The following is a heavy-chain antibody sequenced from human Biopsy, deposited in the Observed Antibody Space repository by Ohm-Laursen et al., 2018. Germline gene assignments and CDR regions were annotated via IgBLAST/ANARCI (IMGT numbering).Heavy chain of an antibody. V-gene: IGHV4-61*01. CDR3: ARGMRSSGWPYFDS. Sequence: GTLSLTCAVSGDSVSSGSFYWTWIRQPPGQGLEYIGYIYERGSTANYNPSLESRVTMSVDMPKNQFSLKLSSVTAADKAIYYCARGMRSSGWPYFDSWGQGTLVTVSS. CDR1: GDSVSSGSFY. CDR2: IYERGSTA. J-gene: IGHJ4*02. D-gene: IGHD6-19*01.